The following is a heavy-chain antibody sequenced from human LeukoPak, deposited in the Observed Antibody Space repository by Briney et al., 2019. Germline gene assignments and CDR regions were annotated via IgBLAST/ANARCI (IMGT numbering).Heavy chain of an antibody. CDR3: ARDNTPTRIAVAGTSPY. J-gene: IGHJ4*02. CDR2: IIPILGIA. Sequence: ASVTVSCKASGGTFSSYTISWVRQAPGQGLEWMGRIIPILGIANYAQKFQGRVTITADKSTSTAYMELSSLRSEDTAVYYCARDNTPTRIAVAGTSPYWGQGTLVTVSS. D-gene: IGHD6-19*01. V-gene: IGHV1-69*04. CDR1: GGTFSSYT.